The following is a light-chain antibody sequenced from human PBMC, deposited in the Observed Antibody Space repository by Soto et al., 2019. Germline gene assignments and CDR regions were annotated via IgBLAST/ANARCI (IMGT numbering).Light chain of an antibody. CDR1: QSVSSN. CDR3: QHYNNWPWT. Sequence: EIVMTQSAATLSVSPGERATLSCRASQSVSSNLAWYQQKPGQAPRLLIYGASTRDTGIPARFSGSGSGTEFTLTISSLQSEDFAVYFCQHYNNWPWTFGQGAKVEFK. V-gene: IGKV3-15*01. J-gene: IGKJ1*01. CDR2: GAS.